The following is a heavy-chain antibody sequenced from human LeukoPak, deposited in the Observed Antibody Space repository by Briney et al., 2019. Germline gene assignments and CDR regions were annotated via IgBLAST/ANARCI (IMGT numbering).Heavy chain of an antibody. CDR3: ARKGGGQLVNTRRWFDP. CDR2: ISSSSSYI. Sequence: GGSLRLACAASGFTFSSYNMNWVRQAPGKGLEWVSSISSSSSYIYYADSVKGRFTISRDNAKNSLYLQMNSLRVEDTAVYYCARKGGGQLVNTRRWFDPWGQGTLVTVSS. CDR1: GFTFSSYN. D-gene: IGHD6-13*01. J-gene: IGHJ5*02. V-gene: IGHV3-21*01.